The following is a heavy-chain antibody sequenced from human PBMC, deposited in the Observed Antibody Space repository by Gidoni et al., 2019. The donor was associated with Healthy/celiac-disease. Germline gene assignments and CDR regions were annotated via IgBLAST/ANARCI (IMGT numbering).Heavy chain of an antibody. D-gene: IGHD6-6*01. V-gene: IGHV6-1*01. CDR3: ARVPLAYSSSSYYYYGMDV. CDR1: GDSVSSNSAA. Sequence: QVQLQQSGPGLVKPSQTLSLTCAISGDSVSSNSAAWNWIRQSPSRGLEWLGRTYYRSKWYNDYAVSVKSRITINPDTSKNQFSLQLNSVTPEDTAVYYCARVPLAYSSSSYYYYGMDVWGQGTTVTVSS. J-gene: IGHJ6*02. CDR2: TYYRSKWYN.